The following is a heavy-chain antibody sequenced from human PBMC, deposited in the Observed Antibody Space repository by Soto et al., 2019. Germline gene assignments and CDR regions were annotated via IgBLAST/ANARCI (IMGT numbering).Heavy chain of an antibody. CDR1: GYTFTSYY. Sequence: GASVKVSCKASGYTFTSYYMHWVRRAPGQGLEWMGIINPSGGSTSYAQKFQGRVTMTRDTSTSTVYMELSSLRSEDTAVYYCARVPYYYDSSGYYARGMDVWGQGTTVTVSS. CDR3: ARVPYYYDSSGYYARGMDV. J-gene: IGHJ6*02. CDR2: INPSGGST. D-gene: IGHD3-22*01. V-gene: IGHV1-46*01.